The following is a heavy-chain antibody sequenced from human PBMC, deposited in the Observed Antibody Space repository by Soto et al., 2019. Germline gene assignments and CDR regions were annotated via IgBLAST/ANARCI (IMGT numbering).Heavy chain of an antibody. J-gene: IGHJ6*02. CDR2: IYPGDSDT. CDR3: ARRMSTDNYYYGMDV. D-gene: IGHD2-8*01. CDR1: GYSFTSYW. Sequence: PGESLKISCKGSGYSFTSYWIGWVRQMPGKGLEWMGVIYPGDSDTRYSPSFQGQVTISADKSISTAYLQWSSLKASDTAMYYCARRMSTDNYYYGMDVWGQGTTVTVSS. V-gene: IGHV5-51*01.